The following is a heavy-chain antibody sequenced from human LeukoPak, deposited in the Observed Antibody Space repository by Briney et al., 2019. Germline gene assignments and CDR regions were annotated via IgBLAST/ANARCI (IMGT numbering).Heavy chain of an antibody. J-gene: IGHJ3*02. CDR3: ARSTVAATVAFDI. Sequence: GVSLRLSCAASGSTFSSYTMNWVRQGPGKGLEWVSSISSSSSYIYYADSVKGRFTISRDNAKNSLYLQMNSLGAEDTAVYYCARSTVAATVAFDIWGQGTMVTVSS. CDR1: GSTFSSYT. CDR2: ISSSSSYI. D-gene: IGHD6-19*01. V-gene: IGHV3-21*01.